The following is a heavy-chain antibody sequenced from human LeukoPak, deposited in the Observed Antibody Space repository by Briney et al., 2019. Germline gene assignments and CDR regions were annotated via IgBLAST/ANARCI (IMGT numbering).Heavy chain of an antibody. CDR1: GFTFSSYW. Sequence: GGSLRLSCAASGFTFSSYWMHWVRQAPGKGLVWVSRINSDGSSTSYADSVKGRFTISRDNAKNTLYLQMNSLRAEDTAVYYCARGEGYSYGLDAFDIWGQGTMVTVSS. D-gene: IGHD5-18*01. CDR2: INSDGSST. J-gene: IGHJ3*02. V-gene: IGHV3-74*01. CDR3: ARGEGYSYGLDAFDI.